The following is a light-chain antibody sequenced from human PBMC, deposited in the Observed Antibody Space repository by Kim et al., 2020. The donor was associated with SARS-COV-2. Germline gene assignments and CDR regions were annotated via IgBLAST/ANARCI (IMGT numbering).Light chain of an antibody. CDR1: QGISRW. J-gene: IGKJ4*01. V-gene: IGKV1D-12*01. Sequence: ASVGDRVTITCRPSQGISRWLAWYQQKPVKAPKLLIYTAYSLQSGVPSRFSGSGSRTHFTLTISSLQPEDFSTYYCQQANSVPLTFGGGTKVDIK. CDR3: QQANSVPLT. CDR2: TAY.